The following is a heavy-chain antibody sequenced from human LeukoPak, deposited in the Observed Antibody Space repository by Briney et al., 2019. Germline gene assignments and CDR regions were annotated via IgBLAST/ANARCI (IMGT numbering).Heavy chain of an antibody. D-gene: IGHD6-6*01. Sequence: GSLRLSCAGSGFTFSSYAMSWVRQAPGEGLEGVSAISGSGGSTYYADSVKGRFTISRDNSKNTLYLQMNSLRAEDTAVYYCAKVSSDSSSFDYWGQGTLVTVSS. J-gene: IGHJ4*02. CDR1: GFTFSSYA. CDR2: ISGSGGST. V-gene: IGHV3-23*01. CDR3: AKVSSDSSSFDY.